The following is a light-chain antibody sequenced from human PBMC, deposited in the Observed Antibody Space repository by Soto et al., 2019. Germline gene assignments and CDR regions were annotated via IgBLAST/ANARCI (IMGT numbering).Light chain of an antibody. CDR2: RNN. V-gene: IGLV1-47*01. J-gene: IGLJ2*01. CDR3: TVWDDSLRGRL. Sequence: QSVLTQPPSASGTPGQRVTISCSASSSNIESNFVYWYQQLPGTTPRLLNHRNNQLPSGVPDRFSGSKSGTSASLAISALRSEDEADYYCTVWDDSLRGRLFGGGTKLTVL. CDR1: SSNIESNF.